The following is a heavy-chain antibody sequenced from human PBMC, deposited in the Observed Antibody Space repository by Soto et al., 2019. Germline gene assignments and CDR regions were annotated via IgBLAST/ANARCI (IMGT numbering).Heavy chain of an antibody. J-gene: IGHJ5*02. Sequence: QVQLEESGGGVVQPGRSLRLSCAAAGFTFSSYGMHWVRQAPVKGLEWVAVIWDDGSNKYYADSVKGRFTISRDNSKNTLYLQMNSLRAEDTAVYYCARDLGDYGDYAWFDPWGQGTLVTVS. CDR3: ARDLGDYGDYAWFDP. D-gene: IGHD4-17*01. CDR1: GFTFSSYG. V-gene: IGHV3-33*01. CDR2: IWDDGSNK.